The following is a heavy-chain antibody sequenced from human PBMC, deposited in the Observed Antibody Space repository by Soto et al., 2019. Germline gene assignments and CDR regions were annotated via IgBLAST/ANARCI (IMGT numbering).Heavy chain of an antibody. CDR2: IKQDGSEK. V-gene: IGHV3-7*05. Sequence: EVQLVESGGGVVQPGGSLRLSCAASGFTFSSYWMSWVRQAPGKGLEWVANIKQDGSEKYYVDSVKGRFTISRDNAKNSLYLQMNSLRAEDTAVYYCARDSSSWYFNYYYYGMDVWGQGTTVTVSS. D-gene: IGHD6-13*01. CDR1: GFTFSSYW. J-gene: IGHJ6*02. CDR3: ARDSSSWYFNYYYYGMDV.